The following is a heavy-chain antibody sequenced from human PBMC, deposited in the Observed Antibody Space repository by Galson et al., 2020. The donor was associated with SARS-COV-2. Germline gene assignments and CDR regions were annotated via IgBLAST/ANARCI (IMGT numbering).Heavy chain of an antibody. J-gene: IGHJ3*01. CDR3: ALVYYYGSGNDAIDV. V-gene: IGHV2-70*10. Sequence: ESGPTMVKPTQTLTLTCTFYGFSLSARAMCVSWIRQPQGKALEWIARIDWDGDKHYSRSLKTRLTISKDTSKNQVVLTMTNTDPVDTDTYYCALVYYYGSGNDAIDVWSQWTKVAVSS. CDR2: IDWDGDK. D-gene: IGHD3-10*01. CDR1: GFSLSARAMC.